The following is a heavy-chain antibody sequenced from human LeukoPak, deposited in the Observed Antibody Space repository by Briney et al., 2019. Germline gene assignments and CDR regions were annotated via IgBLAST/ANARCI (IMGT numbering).Heavy chain of an antibody. D-gene: IGHD6-13*01. V-gene: IGHV3-66*02. J-gene: IGHJ4*02. Sequence: GGSLRLSCAASGINVSSNYTTWIRQAPGKGLEWVSLIYGGDAAYYAESVRGRFMISRDNLKNALFLQTNSLRVEDTAVYYCVTSTGQQFIPYDYWGQGTHVTVSS. CDR1: GINVSSNY. CDR2: IYGGDAA. CDR3: VTSTGQQFIPYDY.